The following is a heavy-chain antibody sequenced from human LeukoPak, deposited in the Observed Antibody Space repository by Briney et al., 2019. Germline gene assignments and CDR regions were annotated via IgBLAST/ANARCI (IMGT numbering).Heavy chain of an antibody. CDR3: ARDFYDSSGYYGTDYYGMDV. CDR1: GYTFTGYY. Sequence: SVKVSCKASGYTFTGYYIHWVRQAPRQGLEWMGRIIPILGIANYAQKFQGRVTITADKSTSTAYMELSSLRSEDTAVYYCARDFYDSSGYYGTDYYGMDVWGQGTTVTVSS. J-gene: IGHJ6*02. V-gene: IGHV1-69*04. CDR2: IIPILGIA. D-gene: IGHD3-22*01.